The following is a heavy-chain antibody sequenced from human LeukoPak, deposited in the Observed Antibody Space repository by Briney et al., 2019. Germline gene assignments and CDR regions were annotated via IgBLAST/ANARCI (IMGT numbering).Heavy chain of an antibody. J-gene: IGHJ6*02. CDR2: IYYSGST. CDR1: GGSISRYY. V-gene: IGHV4-59*01. CDR3: ARAHKGVTMVRGVITYYYGMDV. D-gene: IGHD3-10*01. Sequence: SETLSLTCTVPGGSISRYYWTWIRQPPGKGLEWIGYIYYSGSTNYNPSLKSRVTISVDTSKNQFSLKLSSVTAADTAVYYCARAHKGVTMVRGVITYYYGMDVWGQGTTVTVSS.